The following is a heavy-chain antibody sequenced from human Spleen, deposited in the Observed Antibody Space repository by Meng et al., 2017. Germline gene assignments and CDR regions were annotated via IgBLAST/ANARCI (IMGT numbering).Heavy chain of an antibody. CDR2: IKQDGAEK. Sequence: GESLKISCAASGFTFSSCWMSWVRQAPGKGLEWVANIKQDGAEKYYVDSAKGRFTTSRVNAQNSLYVQLNSLRAEDTAVYYCTRDKYCSTTTCQHYRFFYGMDVWGQGTTVTVSS. CDR3: TRDKYCSTTTCQHYRFFYGMDV. CDR1: GFTFSSCW. V-gene: IGHV3-7*01. J-gene: IGHJ6*02. D-gene: IGHD2-2*01.